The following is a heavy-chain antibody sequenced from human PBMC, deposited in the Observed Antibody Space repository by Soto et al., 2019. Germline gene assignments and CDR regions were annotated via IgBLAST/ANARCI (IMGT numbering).Heavy chain of an antibody. J-gene: IGHJ6*02. V-gene: IGHV4-39*01. Sequence: SETLSLTCTVSSGSIRSTSHYWAWIRQPPGKGLEWIGTIYSSGTTYYNPSLKIRVSISLDTSKNQFFLRLNSVTAADTAVYYCARRASTSDFWTMDVWGQGTTVTVSS. CDR2: IYSSGTT. D-gene: IGHD3-3*01. CDR1: SGSIRSTSHY. CDR3: ARRASTSDFWTMDV.